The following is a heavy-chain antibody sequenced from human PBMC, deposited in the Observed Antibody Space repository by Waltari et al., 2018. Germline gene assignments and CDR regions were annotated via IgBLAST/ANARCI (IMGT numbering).Heavy chain of an antibody. CDR2: IYHSGST. CDR3: ARYFDY. V-gene: IGHV4-38-2*01. CDR1: GYSISSGYY. Sequence: QVQLQESGPGLVKPSETLSLTCAVSGYSISSGYYWGWIRQPPGKGLEWIGSIYHSGSTYYNPSLKSRVTISVDTSKNQFSLKLSSVTAADTAVYYCARYFDYWGQGTLVTVSS. J-gene: IGHJ4*02.